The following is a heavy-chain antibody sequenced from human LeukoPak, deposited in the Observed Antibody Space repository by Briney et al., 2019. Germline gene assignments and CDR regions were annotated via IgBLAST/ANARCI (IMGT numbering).Heavy chain of an antibody. CDR3: ARAPTAMVWTGYYFDY. J-gene: IGHJ4*02. D-gene: IGHD5-18*01. CDR2: IIPIFGTA. Sequence: ASVKVSCKASGGTFSSYAICWVRQAPGQGLEWMGGIIPIFGTANYAQKFQGRVTITADESTSTAYMELSSLRSEDTAVYYCARAPTAMVWTGYYFDYWGQGTLVTVSS. V-gene: IGHV1-69*13. CDR1: GGTFSSYA.